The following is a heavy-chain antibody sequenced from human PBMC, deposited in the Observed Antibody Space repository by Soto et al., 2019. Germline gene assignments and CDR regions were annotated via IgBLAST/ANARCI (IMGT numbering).Heavy chain of an antibody. CDR1: GVSISSGDYS. V-gene: IGHV4-30-2*01. CDR2: SYLSGRT. D-gene: IGHD3-10*01. J-gene: IGHJ4*02. CDR3: VSDYGSGSYRFDY. Sequence: QLQLQESGSGLVKPSQTLSLTCAVSGVSISSGDYSWSWIRQPPGKGLEWIGYSYLSGRTIYKPSLKSRVTMSIESYKDQFALKLYSVSAADTAVYYCVSDYGSGSYRFDYWGQGILVPVSS.